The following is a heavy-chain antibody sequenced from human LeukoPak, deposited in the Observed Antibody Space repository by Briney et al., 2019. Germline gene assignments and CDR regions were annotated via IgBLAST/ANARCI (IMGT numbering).Heavy chain of an antibody. V-gene: IGHV3-48*03. CDR3: AKPRLRYFDWLSSLDY. Sequence: PGGSLRLSCAASGFTFSSYEMNWVRQAPGKGLEWVSYISSSGSTIYYADSVKGRFTIPRDNSKNTLYLQMNSLRAEDTAVYYCAKPRLRYFDWLSSLDYWGQGTPVTVSS. J-gene: IGHJ4*02. CDR1: GFTFSSYE. D-gene: IGHD3-9*01. CDR2: ISSSGSTI.